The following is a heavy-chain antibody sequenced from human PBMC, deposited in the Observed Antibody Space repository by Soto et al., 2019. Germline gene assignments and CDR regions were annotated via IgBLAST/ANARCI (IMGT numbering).Heavy chain of an antibody. V-gene: IGHV3-49*03. Sequence: GGSLRLSCTASGFTFGDYAMSWFRQAPGKGLEWVGFIRSKAYGGTTEYAASVKGRFTISRDDSKSIAYLQMNSLKTEDTAVYYCTRDQRDYYYDSSAPGLWAQGTLVTVSS. CDR3: TRDQRDYYYDSSAPGL. D-gene: IGHD3-22*01. CDR1: GFTFGDYA. J-gene: IGHJ4*02. CDR2: IRSKAYGGTT.